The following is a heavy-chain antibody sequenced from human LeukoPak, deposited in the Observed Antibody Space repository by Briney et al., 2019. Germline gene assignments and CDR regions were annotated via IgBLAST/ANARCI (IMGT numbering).Heavy chain of an antibody. CDR2: FDPEDGET. J-gene: IGHJ5*02. V-gene: IGHV1-24*01. D-gene: IGHD6-19*01. Sequence: GASVKVSCKVSGYTLTGLSMHWVRQAPGKGLEWMGGFDPEDGETIYAQKFQGRVTMTEDTSTDTAYMELSSLRSEDTAVYYCATAIGTVAGTYWFDPWGQGTLVTVSS. CDR1: GYTLTGLS. CDR3: ATAIGTVAGTYWFDP.